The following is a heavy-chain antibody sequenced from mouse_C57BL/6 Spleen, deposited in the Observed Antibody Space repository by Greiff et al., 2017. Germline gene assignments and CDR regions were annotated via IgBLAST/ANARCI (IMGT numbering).Heavy chain of an antibody. D-gene: IGHD1-1*01. V-gene: IGHV6-3*01. CDR3: TAGIGYYYGS. CDR2: IRLKSDNYAS. CDR1: GFTFSNYW. Sequence: EVKLEESGGGLVQPGGSMKLSCVASGFTFSNYWMNWVRQSPEQGLEWVAQIRLKSDNYASHYAESVKGRFTISRDDSKSSVYLQMNNLRAEDTGMYYCTAGIGYYYGSWGQGTTLTVSS. J-gene: IGHJ2*01.